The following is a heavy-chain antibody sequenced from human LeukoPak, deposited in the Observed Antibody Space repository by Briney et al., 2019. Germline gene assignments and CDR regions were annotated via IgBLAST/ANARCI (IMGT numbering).Heavy chain of an antibody. D-gene: IGHD3-10*01. CDR1: GFTFNSYW. CDR3: ARWNYYGSGSSSGMDV. CDR2: IKEDGSEK. V-gene: IGHV3-7*02. Sequence: GGSLRLSCAASGFTFNSYWMNWVRQAPGKGLEWVANIKEDGSEKYYVDSVKGRFTISRDNAKNSLYLQMNSLRAEDTAVYYCARWNYYGSGSSSGMDVWGQGTTVTVSS. J-gene: IGHJ6*02.